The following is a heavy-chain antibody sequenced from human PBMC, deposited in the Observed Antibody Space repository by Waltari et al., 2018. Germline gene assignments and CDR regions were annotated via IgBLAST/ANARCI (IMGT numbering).Heavy chain of an antibody. D-gene: IGHD4-17*01. CDR3: ARLSVDYLLFDY. CDR2: IYHSGST. Sequence: QVQLQESGPGLVRPSETLSLTCAVSGYSISSGYYWGWIRQPPGTGLEWIGSIYHSGSTYVTPSFKSRVTISVATSKIQFSLTLSSVTAADTAVYYCARLSVDYLLFDYWGQGTLVTVSS. J-gene: IGHJ4*02. V-gene: IGHV4-38-2*01. CDR1: GYSISSGYY.